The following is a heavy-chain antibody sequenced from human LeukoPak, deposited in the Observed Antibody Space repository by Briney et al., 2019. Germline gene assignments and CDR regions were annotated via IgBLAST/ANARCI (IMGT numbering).Heavy chain of an antibody. CDR1: GGTFISYA. CDR3: ARAELYSSSWYNY. J-gene: IGHJ4*02. CDR2: IIPIFGTA. Sequence: SVKVSCKASGGTFISYAISWVRQAPGQGLEWMGRIIPIFGTANYAQKFQGRVTITTDESTSTAYMELSSLRSEDTAVYYCARAELYSSSWYNYWGQRTLVTVSS. V-gene: IGHV1-69*05. D-gene: IGHD6-13*01.